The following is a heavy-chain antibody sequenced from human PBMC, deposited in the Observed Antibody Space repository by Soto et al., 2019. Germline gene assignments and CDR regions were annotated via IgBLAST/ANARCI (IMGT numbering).Heavy chain of an antibody. CDR1: GFSLTNGRMG. J-gene: IGHJ6*02. Sequence: SGPTLVNPPETLTLTCSVSGFSLTNGRMGVSWIRQPPGKAPEWLAHFFSDAERSYSTSMQSRLNMYKDSSGSQVVLTMTNMAPADTATYFCARMDGDYNYYGLDVWGHGIAVTVSS. CDR2: FFSDAER. D-gene: IGHD4-17*01. V-gene: IGHV2-26*01. CDR3: ARMDGDYNYYGLDV.